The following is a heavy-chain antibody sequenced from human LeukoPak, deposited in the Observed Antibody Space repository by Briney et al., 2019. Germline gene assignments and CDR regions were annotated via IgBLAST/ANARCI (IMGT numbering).Heavy chain of an antibody. J-gene: IGHJ4*02. D-gene: IGHD3-22*01. CDR2: IYHSGST. Sequence: SQTLSLTCTVSGGSISSGGYYWSWIRQPPGKGLEWIGYIYHSGSTYYNPSLKRRVTISVDRSKNQFSLKLSSVTAADTAVYYCAINSLGDSRGYDSWGQGTLVTVSS. CDR1: GGSISSGGYY. CDR3: AINSLGDSRGYDS. V-gene: IGHV4-30-2*01.